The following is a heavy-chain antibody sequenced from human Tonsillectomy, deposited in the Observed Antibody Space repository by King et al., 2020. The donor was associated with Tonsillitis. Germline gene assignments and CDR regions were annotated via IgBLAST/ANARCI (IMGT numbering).Heavy chain of an antibody. CDR1: GFTFNTYG. V-gene: IGHV3-30*02. Sequence: HVQLVESGGGVVQPGGSLRLSCAASGFTFNTYGIHWVRQAPGKGLEWVTFIRSDGSNNKYYADSVKGRFTISRDNSKNAVYLQMNSLKREDSAVYYCAKEMWARIHTIDYWGQGTLVTVSS. CDR2: IRSDGSNNK. J-gene: IGHJ4*02. CDR3: AKEMWARIHTIDY. D-gene: IGHD5-24*01.